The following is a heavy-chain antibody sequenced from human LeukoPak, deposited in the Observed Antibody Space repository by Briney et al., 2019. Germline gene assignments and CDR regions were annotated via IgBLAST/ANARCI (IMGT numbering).Heavy chain of an antibody. V-gene: IGHV3-23*01. J-gene: IGHJ4*02. CDR1: GFTFSSYA. CDR3: AKDVAVAGSTPLDY. D-gene: IGHD6-19*01. CDR2: ISGSGGST. Sequence: GGSLRLSCAASGFTFSSYAMSWVRQAPGKGLEWVSAISGSGGSTYYADSVKGRFTISRDNPKSTLYLQMNSLRVEDTALYYCAKDVAVAGSTPLDYWGQGTLVTVSS.